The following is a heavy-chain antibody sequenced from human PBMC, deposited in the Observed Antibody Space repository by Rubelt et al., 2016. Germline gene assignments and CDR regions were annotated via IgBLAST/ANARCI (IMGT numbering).Heavy chain of an antibody. Sequence: GFTFSSCHMHWVRQAPGKGLEWVALISYDGRNKHYADSVKGRFTISRDNSKNTLDLQMNSLTSEDTAVYYCAGDSGEERTYAYAYWGQGALVTVSS. CDR2: ISYDGRNK. V-gene: IGHV3-30*03. CDR3: AGDSGEERTYAYAY. D-gene: IGHD2-2*01. J-gene: IGHJ4*02. CDR1: GFTFSSCH.